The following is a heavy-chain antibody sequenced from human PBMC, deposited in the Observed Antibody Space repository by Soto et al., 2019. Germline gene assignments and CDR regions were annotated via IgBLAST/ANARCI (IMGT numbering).Heavy chain of an antibody. CDR1: GYTFTGYY. D-gene: IGHD2-15*01. J-gene: IGHJ4*01. CDR3: ARGDEESNCSCGSCCWDY. V-gene: IGHV1-2*02. Sequence: ASVKVSCKASGYTFTGYYMHWVRQAPGQGLEWIGWINPNSGGTNYAQKFQGRVTMTRDTSISTAYMELSRLRSDDTAVYYCARGDEESNCSCGSCCWDYWGQGTLVTVSS. CDR2: INPNSGGT.